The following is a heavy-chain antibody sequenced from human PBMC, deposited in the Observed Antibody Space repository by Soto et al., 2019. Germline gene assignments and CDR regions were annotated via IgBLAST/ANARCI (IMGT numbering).Heavy chain of an antibody. J-gene: IGHJ4*02. CDR2: ISGNGGST. V-gene: IGHV3-23*01. D-gene: IGHD6-6*01. CDR1: GFTFSSYA. CDR3: AKGSEFSNSYTLDFDF. Sequence: XVSLEISCAASGFTFSSYAMSWARQAPGRGLEWASIISGNGGSTYYAASVKGRFTISRDNTKNTLYLQMDSLTAEDTAVYYCAKGSEFSNSYTLDFDFWGQGALVTVSS.